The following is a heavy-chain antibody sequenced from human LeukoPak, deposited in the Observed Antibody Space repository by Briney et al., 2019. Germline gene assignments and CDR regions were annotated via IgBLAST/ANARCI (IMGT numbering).Heavy chain of an antibody. CDR1: GFTFSSYS. D-gene: IGHD3-22*01. Sequence: GSLRLACAASGFTFSSYSMNWVRQPPGKGLEWIGEINHSGSTNYNPSLKSRVTISVDTPKNQFSLKLSSVTAADTAVYYCARARALTYYYDSSGNYRGGYFDYWGQGTLVTVSS. CDR3: ARARALTYYYDSSGNYRGGYFDY. J-gene: IGHJ4*02. V-gene: IGHV4-34*01. CDR2: INHSGST.